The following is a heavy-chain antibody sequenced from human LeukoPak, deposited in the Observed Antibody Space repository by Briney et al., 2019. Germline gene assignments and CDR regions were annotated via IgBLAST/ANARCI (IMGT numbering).Heavy chain of an antibody. CDR2: IYYSGNT. CDR1: GVSISSSNSY. CDR3: ARQTGSGLFILP. D-gene: IGHD3/OR15-3a*01. J-gene: IGHJ4*02. V-gene: IGHV4-39*01. Sequence: SETLSLTCTVSGVSISSSNSYWGWIRQPPGKGLEWIGSIYYSGNTYYNASLKSQVSISIDTSKNQFSLKLTPVTAADTAVYYCARQTGSGLFILPGGQGTLVTVSS.